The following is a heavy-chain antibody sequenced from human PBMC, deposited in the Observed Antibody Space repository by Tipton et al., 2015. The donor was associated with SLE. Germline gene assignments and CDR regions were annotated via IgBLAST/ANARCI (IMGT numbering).Heavy chain of an antibody. J-gene: IGHJ6*02. CDR1: GGSISSGGYY. D-gene: IGHD3-16*01. V-gene: IGHV4-31*03. Sequence: TLSLTCTVSGGSISSGGYYWSWIRQYPGKGLEWIGYISYSGSTNYNSSLKSRLTISVDTSKNQFSLRLGSVTAADTAVYYCARDSLNWGSYYHGIDVWGQGTTVTVSS. CDR2: ISYSGST. CDR3: ARDSLNWGSYYHGIDV.